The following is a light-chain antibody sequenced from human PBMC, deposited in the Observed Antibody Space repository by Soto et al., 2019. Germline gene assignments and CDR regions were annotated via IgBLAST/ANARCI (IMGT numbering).Light chain of an antibody. V-gene: IGKV1-33*01. CDR1: QDITDY. CDR3: QQSDSPPLT. CDR2: DAY. J-gene: IGKJ4*01. Sequence: DIQMTQSPSSLSASVGDRVTITCQASQDITDYLNWYQQKPGKAPKLLIFDAYKLGPGVPSRFSGSGSGTDFTFTISSLQPEDIATYYCQQSDSPPLTFGGGTKVEIK.